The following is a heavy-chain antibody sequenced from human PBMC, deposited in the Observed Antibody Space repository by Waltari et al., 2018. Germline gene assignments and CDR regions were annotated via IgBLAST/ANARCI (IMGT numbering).Heavy chain of an antibody. CDR3: ARNVGELGV. CDR1: GFTVGNNC. D-gene: IGHD3-16*01. J-gene: IGHJ6*02. CDR2: IYRGGNT. Sequence: EVQLVESGGGLVQPGGSLRLSCVASGFTVGNNCLGWFRQAPGKGLDWFSVIYRGGNTRNADSVKGRFTISRDGSKNTVYLQMTSLRAEDTAVYYCARNVGELGVWGQGTTVTVSS. V-gene: IGHV3-66*01.